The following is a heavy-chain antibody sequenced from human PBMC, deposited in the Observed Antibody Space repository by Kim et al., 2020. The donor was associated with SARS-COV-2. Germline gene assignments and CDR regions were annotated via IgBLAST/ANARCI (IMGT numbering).Heavy chain of an antibody. CDR2: IWYDGSNK. V-gene: IGHV3-33*01. Sequence: GGSLRLSCAASGFTFSSYGMHWVRQAPGKGLEWVAVIWYDGSNKYYADSVKGRFTISRDNSKNTLYLQMNSLRAEDTAVYYCARDRYCSSTSCFIARYMDVWGKGAGVTVSS. D-gene: IGHD2-2*01. CDR1: GFTFSSYG. J-gene: IGHJ6*03. CDR3: ARDRYCSSTSCFIARYMDV.